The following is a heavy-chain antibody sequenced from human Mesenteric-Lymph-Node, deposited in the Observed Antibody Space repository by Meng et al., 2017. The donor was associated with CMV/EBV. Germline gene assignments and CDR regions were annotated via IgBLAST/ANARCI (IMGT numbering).Heavy chain of an antibody. CDR3: AREGTTTTAFDLLIPNNWFDP. CDR1: GYTFTGYY. CDR2: INPNSGGT. J-gene: IGHJ5*02. V-gene: IGHV1-2*02. D-gene: IGHD1-26*01. Sequence: ASVKVSCKASGYTFTGYYMHWVRQAPGQGLEWMGWINPNSGGTNYAQKFQGRVTMTRDTSMSTVYMELSRLRSDDTAVYYCAREGTTTTAFDLLIPNNWFDPWGQGTLVTAPQ.